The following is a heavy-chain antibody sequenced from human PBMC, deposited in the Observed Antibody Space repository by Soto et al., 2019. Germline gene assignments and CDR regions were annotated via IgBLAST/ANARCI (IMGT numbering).Heavy chain of an antibody. Sequence: GGSLRLSCAASGSTFSRYSMNWVRQAPGKGLEWVSYISGSSSDIYYADSVNGRFTISRDNAKNSLFLQMNSLRDEDTAMYYCARDGNGGLDYWGQGTLVTVSS. CDR2: ISGSSSDI. CDR1: GSTFSRYS. J-gene: IGHJ4*02. V-gene: IGHV3-48*02. D-gene: IGHD3-16*01. CDR3: ARDGNGGLDY.